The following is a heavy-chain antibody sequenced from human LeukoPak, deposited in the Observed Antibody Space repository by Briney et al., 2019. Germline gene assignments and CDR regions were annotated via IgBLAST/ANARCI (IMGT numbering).Heavy chain of an antibody. CDR3: ARANYGSGSYCFDY. V-gene: IGHV1-2*02. J-gene: IGHJ4*02. CDR2: INPNSGGT. D-gene: IGHD3-10*01. Sequence: GASVKVSCKASGYTFTGYYMHWVRQAPGQGLEWMGWINPNSGGTNYAQKFQGRVTMTRDTSISTAYMELSRLRSDDTAVYYCARANYGSGSYCFDYWGQGTLVTVSS. CDR1: GYTFTGYY.